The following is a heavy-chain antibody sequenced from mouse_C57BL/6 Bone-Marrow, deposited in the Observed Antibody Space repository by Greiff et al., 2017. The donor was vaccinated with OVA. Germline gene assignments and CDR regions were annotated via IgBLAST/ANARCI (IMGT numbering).Heavy chain of an antibody. CDR2: IDPENGDT. D-gene: IGHD2-3*01. Sequence: VQLQQSGAELVRPGASVKLSCTASGFTIKDDYMHWVKQRPEQGLEWIGWIDPENGDTIYAPKFQGKATITADTSSNTAYLQLSSLTSEDTAVYYGTTGGYYDFGYWGQGTTLTVST. CDR3: TTGGYYDFGY. CDR1: GFTIKDDY. V-gene: IGHV14-4*01. J-gene: IGHJ2*01.